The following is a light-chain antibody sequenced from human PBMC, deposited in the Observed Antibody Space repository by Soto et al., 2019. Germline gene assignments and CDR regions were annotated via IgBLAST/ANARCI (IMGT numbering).Light chain of an antibody. J-gene: IGLJ3*02. Sequence: QSVLTQPASVSGSPGQSITISCTGTSSDVGAYNHVSWYQQHPGKVPKVMIYEVNNRPSGVSNRVSASKSGNTASLTISGLQAEDEATYYCSSFTSGGTWVFGGGTKLTVL. CDR2: EVN. CDR1: SSDVGAYNH. V-gene: IGLV2-14*03. CDR3: SSFTSGGTWV.